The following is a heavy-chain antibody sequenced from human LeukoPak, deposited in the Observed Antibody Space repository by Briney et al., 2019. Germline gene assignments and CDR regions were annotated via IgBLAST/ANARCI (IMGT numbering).Heavy chain of an antibody. CDR3: ARVVSSYGSSPIDY. V-gene: IGHV1-2*06. J-gene: IGHJ4*02. CDR2: INPNSGGT. D-gene: IGHD5-18*01. CDR1: GYTFTGYY. Sequence: PEASVKVPCKASGYTFTGYYMHWVRQAPGQGLEWMGRINPNSGGTNYAQKFQGRVTMTRDTSISTAYMELSRLRSDDTAVYYCARVVSSYGSSPIDYWGQGTLVTVSS.